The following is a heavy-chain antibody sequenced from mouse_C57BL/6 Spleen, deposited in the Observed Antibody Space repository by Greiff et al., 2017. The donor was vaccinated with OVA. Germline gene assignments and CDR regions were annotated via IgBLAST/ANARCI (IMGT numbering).Heavy chain of an antibody. CDR3: ASYGNSYAMDY. J-gene: IGHJ4*01. D-gene: IGHD2-1*01. CDR1: GFTFSDYG. Sequence: EVQLVESGGGLVKPGGSLKLSCAASGFTFSDYGMHWVRQAPEKGLEWVAYISSGSSTIYYADTVKGRFTISRDNAKNTLFLQMTSLRSEDTAMYYCASYGNSYAMDYWGQGTSVTVSS. CDR2: ISSGSSTI. V-gene: IGHV5-17*01.